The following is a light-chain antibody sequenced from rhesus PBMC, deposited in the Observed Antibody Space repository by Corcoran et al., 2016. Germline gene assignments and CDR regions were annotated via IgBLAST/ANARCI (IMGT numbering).Light chain of an antibody. J-gene: IGLJ1*01. V-gene: IGLV3S11*01. CDR1: SLKTYY. CDR2: GNT. Sequence: SGLTQEPALSVALGHTVRMTCQGDSLKTYYASWYQQKPGQVPVVVIYGNTNRPSGIPGRFSGSWSGYTGSLTITGAQVEDEADYYCGSWDDSGNHYFFGTGTRLTVL. CDR3: GSWDDSGNHYF.